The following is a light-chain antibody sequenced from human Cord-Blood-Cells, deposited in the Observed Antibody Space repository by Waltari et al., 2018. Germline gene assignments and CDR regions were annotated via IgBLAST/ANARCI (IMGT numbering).Light chain of an antibody. Sequence: DIVMTQSPDSLAVSLGERATINCKSSQSVLYSSNTKNYLAWYQQKPGQPPKLLIYLASTRESGVPDRFSGSGSGTDFTLTISSLQAEDVAVYYCQQYYSTPFTFGPGTKVDIK. J-gene: IGKJ3*01. CDR1: QSVLYSSNTKNY. CDR2: LAS. V-gene: IGKV4-1*01. CDR3: QQYYSTPFT.